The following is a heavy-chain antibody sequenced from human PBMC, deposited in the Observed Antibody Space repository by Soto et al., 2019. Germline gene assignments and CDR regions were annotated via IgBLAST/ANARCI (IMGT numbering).Heavy chain of an antibody. D-gene: IGHD4-4*01. V-gene: IGHV3-66*01. CDR3: ARGSYSNYRPSYNWFDP. CDR2: IYSGGNT. J-gene: IGHJ5*02. Sequence: GGSLRLSCAASGFTVSSNYMNWVRQAPGKGLEWVSVIYSGGNTYYADSVKGRFTVSRDNSKNTLYLQMNSLRAEDTAVYYCARGSYSNYRPSYNWFDPWGQGTQVTVSS. CDR1: GFTVSSNY.